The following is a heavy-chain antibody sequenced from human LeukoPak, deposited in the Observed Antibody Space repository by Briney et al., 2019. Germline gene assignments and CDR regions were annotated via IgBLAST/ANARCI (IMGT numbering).Heavy chain of an antibody. Sequence: ASVKVSCKASGYTFTGYYIHWVRQAPGQGLEWMAWINPDSGATNNAQKFQGRVTMTRDTSISTAYMELSRLTSDDTAVYFCARGRFGEWDNWFDPWGHGTLVTVSS. CDR3: ARGRFGEWDNWFDP. CDR1: GYTFTGYY. D-gene: IGHD3-10*01. V-gene: IGHV1-2*02. J-gene: IGHJ5*02. CDR2: INPDSGAT.